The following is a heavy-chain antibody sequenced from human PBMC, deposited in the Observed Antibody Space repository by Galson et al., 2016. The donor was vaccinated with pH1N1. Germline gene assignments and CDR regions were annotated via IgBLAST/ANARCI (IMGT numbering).Heavy chain of an antibody. CDR2: ISQTGAT. J-gene: IGHJ4*02. V-gene: IGHV4-38-2*01. CDR3: ARHWSPDYNWKSSFDY. CDR1: GYSISSDYY. Sequence: QVRLQESGPGLAKPSETLSLTCPVSGYSISSDYYWGWIRPSPGRGLEGIGTISQTGATYLHPSRKSRVTMSVDTSKNQFSLRLTSMSAADTAVYFCARHWSPDYNWKSSFDYWGQGILVTVSS. D-gene: IGHD1-20*01.